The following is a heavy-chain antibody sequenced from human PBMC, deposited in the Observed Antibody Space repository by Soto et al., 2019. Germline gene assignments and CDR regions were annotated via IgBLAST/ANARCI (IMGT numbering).Heavy chain of an antibody. CDR1: GGTFYSYA. CDR2: IIPSLGTA. D-gene: IGHD5-12*01. CDR3: ASLDGYTEDY. V-gene: IGHV1-69*01. J-gene: IGHJ4*02. Sequence: QVQLLQSGAEVKKPGSSVKVSCKTSGGTFYSYAVHWVRQAPGQGLEWMGGIIPSLGTADYPQKFQGRLTITADDSTGTAFLEMRRLQSDDTAVYYCASLDGYTEDYWGQGSLVAVSS.